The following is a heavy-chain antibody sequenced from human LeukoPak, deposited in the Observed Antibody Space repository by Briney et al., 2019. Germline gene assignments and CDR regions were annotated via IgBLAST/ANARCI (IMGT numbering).Heavy chain of an antibody. Sequence: ASVKVSCKASGYTFTGYYMHWVRQAPGQGLEWMGWINPNSGGTNYAQKFQGRVTMTRDTSISTAYMELSRLRSDDTAVYYCARMATFSLRYFDYWGQGTLVTVSS. D-gene: IGHD5-24*01. CDR3: ARMATFSLRYFDY. CDR1: GYTFTGYY. J-gene: IGHJ4*02. CDR2: INPNSGGT. V-gene: IGHV1-2*02.